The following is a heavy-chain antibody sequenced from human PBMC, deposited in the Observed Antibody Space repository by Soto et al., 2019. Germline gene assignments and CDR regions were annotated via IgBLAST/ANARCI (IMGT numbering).Heavy chain of an antibody. CDR3: ARSHYYIWGSGPDAIDI. CDR2: INAGNGNT. CDR1: GYTFSSYA. V-gene: IGHV1-3*01. Sequence: ASVKVSCKASGYTFSSYALHWVRQAPGQRLEWMGWINAGNGNTKYSEKFQGRVTITRDTSASTAYMELSSLRSEDTAVYYCARSHYYIWGSGPDAIDIWGQGTMVTVSS. D-gene: IGHD3-16*01. J-gene: IGHJ3*02.